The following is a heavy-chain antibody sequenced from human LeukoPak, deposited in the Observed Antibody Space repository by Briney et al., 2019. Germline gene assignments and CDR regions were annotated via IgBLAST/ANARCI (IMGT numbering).Heavy chain of an antibody. CDR3: AREERYYGSEFDP. J-gene: IGHJ5*02. D-gene: IGHD3-10*01. V-gene: IGHV1-2*02. CDR1: GYTFTGYY. CDR2: INPNSGGT. Sequence: VASVKVSCKTSGYTFTGYYMHWVRQAPGQGLEWMGWINPNSGGTNYAQKLQGRVTMTRDTSISTAYMELSRLRSDDTAVYYCAREERYYGSEFDPWGQGTLVTVSS.